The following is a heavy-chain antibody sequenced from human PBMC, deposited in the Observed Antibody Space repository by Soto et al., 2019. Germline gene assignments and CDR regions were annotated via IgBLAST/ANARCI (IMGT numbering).Heavy chain of an antibody. CDR2: IYYSGTT. J-gene: IGHJ4*02. CDR1: GGSISSSTYY. D-gene: IGHD1-26*01. CDR3: ARQWELPRTFDY. V-gene: IGHV4-39*01. Sequence: PSETLSLTCTVSGGSISSSTYYWGWIRQPPGKGLDWIGTIYYSGTTYYNQSLKSRVTISVDTSKKQFSLKLSSVTAADTAVYYCARQWELPRTFDYWGQGTLVIVSS.